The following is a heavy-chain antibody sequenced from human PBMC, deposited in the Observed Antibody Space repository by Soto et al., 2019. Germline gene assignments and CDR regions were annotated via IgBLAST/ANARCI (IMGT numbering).Heavy chain of an antibody. CDR2: ISGSGGST. J-gene: IGHJ6*02. D-gene: IGHD3-10*01. Sequence: EVQLLESGGGLVQPGGSLRLSCAASGLTFSSYAMSWVRQAPGKGLEWVSVISGSGGSTYNADSVKGRFTISRDNSKITMYLQMNSLRAEDTAVYYCAKEWFGEDSDYYGMDVWGQGTTVTVSS. V-gene: IGHV3-23*01. CDR1: GLTFSSYA. CDR3: AKEWFGEDSDYYGMDV.